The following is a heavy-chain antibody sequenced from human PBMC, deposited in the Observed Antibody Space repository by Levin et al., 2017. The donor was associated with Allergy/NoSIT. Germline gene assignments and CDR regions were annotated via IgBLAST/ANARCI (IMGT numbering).Heavy chain of an antibody. J-gene: IGHJ4*02. V-gene: IGHV3-21*01. CDR1: GFTFSSYS. CDR3: ASWGHQWLERFLDY. Sequence: GGSLRLSCAASGFTFSSYSMNWVRQAPGKGLEWVSSISSSSSYIYYADSVKGRFTISRDNAKNSLYLQMNSLRAEDTAVYYCASWGHQWLERFLDYWGQGTLVTVSS. CDR2: ISSSSSYI. D-gene: IGHD6-19*01.